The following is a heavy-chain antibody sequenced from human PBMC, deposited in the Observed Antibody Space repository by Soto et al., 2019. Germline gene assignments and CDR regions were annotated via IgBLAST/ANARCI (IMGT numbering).Heavy chain of an antibody. CDR2: ITSSGSYV. D-gene: IGHD3-3*02. CDR3: VKDEGIEAMDV. J-gene: IGHJ6*02. CDR1: GFTFSRNT. Sequence: GGSLSLSCVTSGFTFSRNTMNWVRQAPGKGREWVASITSSGSYVYYADSVKGRFSAPRDNAKNSLSLQMDSLRPDDTAIYFCVKDEGIEAMDVWGQGTTVTVSS. V-gene: IGHV3-21*01.